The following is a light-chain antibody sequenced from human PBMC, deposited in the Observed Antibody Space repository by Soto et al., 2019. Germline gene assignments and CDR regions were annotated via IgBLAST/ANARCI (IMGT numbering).Light chain of an antibody. Sequence: QSALTQPASVSGSAGQSITISCSGTIRDVGAYNLVSWYQQHPGTAPKLIIYEVRNRPSGISSRFCGSRSGNTASLTISGLQSEDEGDYYCSAYTAGSTLVFGGGTKLTVL. CDR3: SAYTAGSTLV. CDR1: IRDVGAYNL. V-gene: IGLV2-14*01. J-gene: IGLJ3*02. CDR2: EVR.